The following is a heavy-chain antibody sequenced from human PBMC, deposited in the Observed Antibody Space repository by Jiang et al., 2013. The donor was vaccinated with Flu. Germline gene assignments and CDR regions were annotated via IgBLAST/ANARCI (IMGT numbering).Heavy chain of an antibody. J-gene: IGHJ4*02. D-gene: IGHD5-24*01. CDR2: INPSGGST. V-gene: IGHV1-46*01. CDR3: AREGAEMATPTQPGFDY. Sequence: SGAEVKKPGASVKVSCKASGYTFTSYYMHWVRQAPGQGLEWMGIINPSGGSTSYAQKFQGRVTMTRDTSTSTVYMELSSLRSEDTAVYYCAREGAEMATPTQPGFDYWGQGTLVTVSS. CDR1: GYTFTSYY.